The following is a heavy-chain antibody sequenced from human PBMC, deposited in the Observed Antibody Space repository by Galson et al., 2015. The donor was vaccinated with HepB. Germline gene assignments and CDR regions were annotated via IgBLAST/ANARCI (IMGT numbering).Heavy chain of an antibody. J-gene: IGHJ4*02. D-gene: IGHD7-27*01. CDR3: ARGGKLGTGTETGDGDY. V-gene: IGHV3-21*01. Sequence: SLRLSCAASGFTFSSYSMNWVRQAPGKGLEWVSSISSSSSYIYYADSVKGRFTISRDNAKNSLYLQMNSLRAEDTAVYYCARGGKLGTGTETGDGDYWGQGTLVTVSS. CDR1: GFTFSSYS. CDR2: ISSSSSYI.